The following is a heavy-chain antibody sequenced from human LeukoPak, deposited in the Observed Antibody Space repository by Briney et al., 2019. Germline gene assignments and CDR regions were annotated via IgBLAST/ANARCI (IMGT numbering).Heavy chain of an antibody. CDR3: ARESLEWFGELLTDY. CDR2: INPSGGST. CDR1: GYTFTSYY. J-gene: IGHJ4*02. Sequence: ASVKVSCKASGYTFTSYYMHWVRQAPGQGLEWMGIINPSGGSTSYAQKFQGRVTMTRDMSTSTAYMELRSLRSDDTAVYYCARESLEWFGELLTDYWGQGTLVTVSS. D-gene: IGHD3-10*01. V-gene: IGHV1-46*01.